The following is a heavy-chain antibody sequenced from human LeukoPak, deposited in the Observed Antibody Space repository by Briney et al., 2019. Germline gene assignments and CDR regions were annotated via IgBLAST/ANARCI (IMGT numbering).Heavy chain of an antibody. V-gene: IGHV3-30*18. CDR3: AKDGIAVAQY. CDR2: ISYDGSNK. Sequence: PGGSLRLSCAASGFTFSSYDMHWVRQAPGKGLEWVAVISYDGSNKYYADSVKGRFTISRDNSKNTLYLQRNSLRAEDTAVYYCAKDGIAVAQYWGQGTLVTVSS. D-gene: IGHD6-19*01. J-gene: IGHJ4*02. CDR1: GFTFSSYD.